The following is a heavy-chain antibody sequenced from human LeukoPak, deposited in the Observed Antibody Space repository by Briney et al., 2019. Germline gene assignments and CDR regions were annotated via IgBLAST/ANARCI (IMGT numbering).Heavy chain of an antibody. Sequence: PGGSLRPSCAASGFTFSSYAMSWVRQAPGKGLERVSAISGSGGSTYYADSVKGRFTISRDNSKNTLYLQMNSLRAEDTAVYYCARDTDYYDSSGPFDYWGQGTLVTVSS. CDR1: GFTFSSYA. J-gene: IGHJ4*02. CDR3: ARDTDYYDSSGPFDY. D-gene: IGHD3-22*01. CDR2: ISGSGGST. V-gene: IGHV3-23*01.